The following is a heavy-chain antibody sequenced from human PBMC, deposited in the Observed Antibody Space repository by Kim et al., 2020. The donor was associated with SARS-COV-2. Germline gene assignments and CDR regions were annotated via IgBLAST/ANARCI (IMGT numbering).Heavy chain of an antibody. Sequence: VKGRFTISRHNSENTLYLHMSSLRAEDTAVYYCTRDAYYYDSSGYSCFDYWGQGTLVTVSS. D-gene: IGHD3-22*01. J-gene: IGHJ4*02. CDR3: TRDAYYYDSSGYSCFDY. V-gene: IGHV3-53*04.